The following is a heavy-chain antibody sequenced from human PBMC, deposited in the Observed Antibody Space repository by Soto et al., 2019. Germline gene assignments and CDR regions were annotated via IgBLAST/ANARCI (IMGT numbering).Heavy chain of an antibody. CDR3: GNGGGDYSSGWYGAFDI. J-gene: IGHJ3*02. CDR1: GFTFNSYA. CDR2: ISGRGGST. V-gene: IGHV3-23*01. D-gene: IGHD6-19*01. Sequence: EVQLLESGGGLVQPGGSLRLSCAASGFTFNSYAMSWVRQAPGKGLEWVSVISGRGGSTYYADSVKGRFTISRDNSKTTRYLKRYSLRAEDTAVYYCGNGGGDYSSGWYGAFDIWGQGTMVTVSS.